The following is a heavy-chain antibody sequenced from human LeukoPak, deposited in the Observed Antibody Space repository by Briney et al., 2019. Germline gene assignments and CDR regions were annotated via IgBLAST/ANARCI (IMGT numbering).Heavy chain of an antibody. J-gene: IGHJ2*01. V-gene: IGHV3-23*01. Sequence: GSLRLSFAASGSPFSSYVMSWVRQAPGKGLEWVSGIRSSGDLTYYADSVQGRFTISRDNSKNTLFLQMNTLRAEDTAVYYCARGRPGVEQLWLLVWYFDLWGRGTLVTVSS. D-gene: IGHD5-18*01. CDR2: IRSSGDLT. CDR3: ARGRPGVEQLWLLVWYFDL. CDR1: GSPFSSYV.